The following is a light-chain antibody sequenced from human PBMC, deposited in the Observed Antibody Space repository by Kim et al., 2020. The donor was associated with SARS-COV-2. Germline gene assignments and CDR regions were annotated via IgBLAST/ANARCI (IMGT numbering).Light chain of an antibody. V-gene: IGKV1-5*01. CDR1: QSVGTF. CDR3: QQYGSYRT. Sequence: SASVGDRVTLTGRAGQSVGTFLAWYQQKPGKAPKLLFYDASSLESGVPSRFRGSGSGTEFTLTISSLQPDDFATYYCQQYGSYRTFGQGTKVDIK. CDR2: DAS. J-gene: IGKJ1*01.